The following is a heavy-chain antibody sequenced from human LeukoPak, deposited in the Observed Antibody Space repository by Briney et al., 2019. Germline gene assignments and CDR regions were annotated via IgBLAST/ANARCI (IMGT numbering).Heavy chain of an antibody. CDR3: ARVHYYGSGSYYLANYYYYYMDV. V-gene: IGHV3-48*03. J-gene: IGHJ6*03. Sequence: GGSLRLSCAASGFTFSSYEMNWVRQAPGKGLEWVSYISSSGSTIYYADSVKGRFTISRDNAKNSLYLQMNSLRAEDTAVYYCARVHYYGSGSYYLANYYYYYMDVWGKGTTVTISS. CDR1: GFTFSSYE. D-gene: IGHD3-10*01. CDR2: ISSSGSTI.